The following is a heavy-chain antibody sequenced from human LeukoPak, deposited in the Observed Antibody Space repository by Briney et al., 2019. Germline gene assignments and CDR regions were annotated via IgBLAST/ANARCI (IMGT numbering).Heavy chain of an antibody. D-gene: IGHD3-22*01. J-gene: IGHJ4*02. CDR3: ATLQSSGYDYSDY. CDR1: GGSISSFY. V-gene: IGHV4-59*08. Sequence: SETLSLTCTVSGGSISSFYWSWIRQPPGKGLEWIGYIYYSGSTNYNPSLKSRVTMSVDTSKNQFSLKLTSVNAADTAVYYCATLQSSGYDYSDYWGQGILVTVSS. CDR2: IYYSGST.